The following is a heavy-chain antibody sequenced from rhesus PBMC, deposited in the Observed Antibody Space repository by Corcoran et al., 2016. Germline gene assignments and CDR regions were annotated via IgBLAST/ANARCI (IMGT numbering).Heavy chain of an antibody. D-gene: IGHD3-34*01. CDR2: VDPEDGEA. CDR1: GYTFTDSY. J-gene: IGHJ4*01. V-gene: IGHV1-111*02. Sequence: EVQLVQSGAEVKKPGASVKISCKASGYTFTDSYLHWVRQAPGTGLEWMGRVDPEDGEAIHAQKFRDRVTITANTSTDTAYMELSSLRSEDTAVYYCATDVLSGVIINFGYWGQGVLVTVSS. CDR3: ATDVLSGVIINFGY.